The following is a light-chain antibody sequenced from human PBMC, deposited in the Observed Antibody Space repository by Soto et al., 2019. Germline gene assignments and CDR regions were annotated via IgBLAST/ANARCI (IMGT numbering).Light chain of an antibody. CDR2: AAS. J-gene: IGKJ1*01. V-gene: IGKV1-27*01. Sequence: DIQMTQSPSSLSASVGDRVTITCRASQDISNYLAWYQQKPGKVPRLLMYAASTLQSGVPSRFSGSGSATDFTLTISSLEPEDVATYYCQKSNRVPWMFGQGTKVEIK. CDR1: QDISNY. CDR3: QKSNRVPWM.